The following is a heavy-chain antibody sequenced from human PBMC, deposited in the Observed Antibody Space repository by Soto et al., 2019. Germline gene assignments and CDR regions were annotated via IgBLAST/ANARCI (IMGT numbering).Heavy chain of an antibody. CDR3: AQGLPHYGLGRERGYWFDP. V-gene: IGHV2-5*02. CDR1: GFSLSTTGVD. J-gene: IGHJ5*02. D-gene: IGHD3-10*01. CDR2: IYWDDDK. Sequence: QITLKESGPTLVRPTQTLTLTCTFSGFSLSTTGVDVGWIRQPPGKALEWLALIYWDDDKRYSPSLKSRLTITKDTSKNEVILTMTNMDPVDTARYYCAQGLPHYGLGRERGYWFDPWGQGTLVTVSS.